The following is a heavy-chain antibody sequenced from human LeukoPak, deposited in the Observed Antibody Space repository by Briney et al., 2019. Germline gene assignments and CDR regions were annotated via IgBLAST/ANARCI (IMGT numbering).Heavy chain of an antibody. D-gene: IGHD2-8*01. V-gene: IGHV3-21*01. J-gene: IGHJ4*02. CDR3: AKDPLGFCTRATCRYLDS. Sequence: GGSLRLSCAASGFTFSSYSMNWVRQAPGKGLEWVSSISSSSSYIYYADSVKGRFTISRDNAKNSLYLQMNSLRAEDTAVYYCAKDPLGFCTRATCRYLDSWGQGTLVTVSS. CDR2: ISSSSSYI. CDR1: GFTFSSYS.